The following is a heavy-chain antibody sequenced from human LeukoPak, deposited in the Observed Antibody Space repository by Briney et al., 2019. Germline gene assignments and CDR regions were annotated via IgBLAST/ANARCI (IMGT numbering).Heavy chain of an antibody. V-gene: IGHV3-7*01. CDR1: GFTFSSYG. CDR3: AREAMVRGVMHNAFDI. Sequence: GGSLRLSCAASGFTFSSYGIHWVRQAPGKGLEWVANIKQDGSEKYYVDSVKGRFTISRDNAKNSLYLQMNSLRAEDTAVYYCAREAMVRGVMHNAFDIWGQGTMVTVSS. CDR2: IKQDGSEK. D-gene: IGHD3-10*01. J-gene: IGHJ3*02.